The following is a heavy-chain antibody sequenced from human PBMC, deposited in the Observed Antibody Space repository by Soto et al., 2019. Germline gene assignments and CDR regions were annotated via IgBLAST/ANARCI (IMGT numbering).Heavy chain of an antibody. V-gene: IGHV3-30*18. D-gene: IGHD5-18*01. CDR2: ISYDGSNK. Sequence: GGSLRLSCAASGFTFSSYGMHWVRQAPGKGLEWVAVISYDGSNKYYADSVKGRFTISRDNSKNTLYLQMNSLRAEDTAVYYCAXDRIQVPPYYYYYGMDVWGQGTTVTVSS. CDR3: AXDRIQVPPYYYYYGMDV. CDR1: GFTFSSYG. J-gene: IGHJ6*02.